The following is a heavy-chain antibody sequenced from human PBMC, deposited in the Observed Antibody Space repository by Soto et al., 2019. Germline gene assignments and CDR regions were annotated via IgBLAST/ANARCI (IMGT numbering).Heavy chain of an antibody. D-gene: IGHD3-10*01. CDR3: ARGRASGSYYLLDY. V-gene: IGHV1-8*01. CDR1: VNTFTKYD. CDR2: INPNSGNI. Sequence: XSVNVSYQASVNTFTKYDIPRVRQATGHGLEWMGWINPNSGNIGYAQKFQGRVTMTRDTAIRTAYMEVSRLRSDDTAVYYCARGRASGSYYLLDYWGQGTLVTVSS. J-gene: IGHJ4*02.